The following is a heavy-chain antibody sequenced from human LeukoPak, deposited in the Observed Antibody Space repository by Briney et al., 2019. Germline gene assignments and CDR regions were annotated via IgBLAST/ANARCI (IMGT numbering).Heavy chain of an antibody. V-gene: IGHV3-21*01. CDR3: ARGRNVDTSMVNDY. CDR2: ISSSSSYI. Sequence: GGSLRLSCAASGFTFSSYSMNWVRQAPGKGLEWVSSISSSSSYIYYADSVKGRFTISRDNAKNSLYLQMNSLRGEDTAVYYCARGRNVDTSMVNDYWGQGTLVTVSS. D-gene: IGHD5-18*01. J-gene: IGHJ4*02. CDR1: GFTFSSYS.